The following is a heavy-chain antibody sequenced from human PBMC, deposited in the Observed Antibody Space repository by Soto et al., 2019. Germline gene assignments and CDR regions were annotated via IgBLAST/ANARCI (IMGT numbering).Heavy chain of an antibody. Sequence: ASVKVSCKASGGTFSSYTISWVRQAPGQGLEWMGRIIPILGIANYAQKFQGRVTITADESTSTASMQLSSLRSEDTAVYYCARSQGSSTSLEIYYYYYYGMDVWGQGTTVTVSS. J-gene: IGHJ6*02. CDR2: IIPILGIA. CDR3: ARSQGSSTSLEIYYYYYYGMDV. D-gene: IGHD2-2*01. V-gene: IGHV1-69*02. CDR1: GGTFSSYT.